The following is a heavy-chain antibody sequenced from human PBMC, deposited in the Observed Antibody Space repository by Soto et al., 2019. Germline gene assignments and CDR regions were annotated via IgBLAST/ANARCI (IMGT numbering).Heavy chain of an antibody. J-gene: IGHJ4*02. CDR3: ARVITMIVVVISNYFDY. CDR2: IKQDGSEK. CDR1: GFTFSSYW. Sequence: GGSLRLSCAASGFTFSSYWMSWVRQAPGKGLECVANIKQDGSEKYYVDSVKGRFTISRDNAKNSLYLQMNSLRAEDTAVYYCARVITMIVVVISNYFDYWGQGTLVTVSS. V-gene: IGHV3-7*03. D-gene: IGHD3-22*01.